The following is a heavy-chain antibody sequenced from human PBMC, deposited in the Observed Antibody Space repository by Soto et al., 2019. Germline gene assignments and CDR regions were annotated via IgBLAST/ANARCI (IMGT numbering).Heavy chain of an antibody. Sequence: TETLSLTCIVSGDSVTSGSYYWTWLRQPPGKGLEWIGYISYTGRTKYNPSLQSRVTISVDTSKNDFSLNLSSVTAADTAVYFCAREWGLLPYYVMNVWGHGTAVTVSS. J-gene: IGHJ6*02. CDR3: AREWGLLPYYVMNV. CDR2: ISYTGRT. D-gene: IGHD7-27*01. CDR1: GDSVTSGSYY. V-gene: IGHV4-61*03.